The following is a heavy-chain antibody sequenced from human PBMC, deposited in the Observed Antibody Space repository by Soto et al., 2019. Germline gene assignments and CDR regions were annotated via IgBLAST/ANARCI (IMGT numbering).Heavy chain of an antibody. D-gene: IGHD5-18*01. CDR3: ARAGYSYGPYYYGMDV. V-gene: IGHV3-33*01. J-gene: IGHJ6*02. Sequence: QVQLVESGGGVVQPGRSLRLSCAASGFTFSSYGMHWVRQAPGKGLEWVAVIWYDGSNKYYADSVKGRFTISRDNSKNTLYLQINSLRAEDTAVYYCARAGYSYGPYYYGMDVWGQGTTVTVSS. CDR1: GFTFSSYG. CDR2: IWYDGSNK.